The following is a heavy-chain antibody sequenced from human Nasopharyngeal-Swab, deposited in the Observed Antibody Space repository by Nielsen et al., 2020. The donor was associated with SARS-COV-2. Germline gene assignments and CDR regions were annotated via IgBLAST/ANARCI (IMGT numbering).Heavy chain of an antibody. D-gene: IGHD3-9*01. CDR2: ISYDGSNK. J-gene: IGHJ4*02. Sequence: VRQAPGKGLEWVAVISYDGSNKYYADSVKGRLTISRDNSKNTLYLQMNSLRAEDTAVYYCAKDSQYYDILTGYPDYWGQGTLVTVSS. CDR3: AKDSQYYDILTGYPDY. V-gene: IGHV3-30*18.